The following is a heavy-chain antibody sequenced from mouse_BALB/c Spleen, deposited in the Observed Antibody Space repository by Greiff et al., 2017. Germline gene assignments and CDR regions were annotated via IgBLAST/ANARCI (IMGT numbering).Heavy chain of an antibody. V-gene: IGHV1-14*01. Sequence: EVQLQQSGPELVKPGASVTMSCKASGYTFTSYVMHWVKQKPGQGLEWIGYINPYNDGTKYNAKFKGKDTLTSDKSSSTAYMELSSLTSEDSAVYYYAKRDSFYWGQGTLVTVSA. CDR3: AKRDSFY. J-gene: IGHJ3*01. CDR1: GYTFTSYV. CDR2: INPYNDGT.